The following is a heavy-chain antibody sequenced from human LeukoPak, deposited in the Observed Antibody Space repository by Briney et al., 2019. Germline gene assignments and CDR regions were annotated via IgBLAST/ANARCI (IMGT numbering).Heavy chain of an antibody. D-gene: IGHD6-6*01. CDR3: ARENPTRSSSKDEYYYYYYYMDV. J-gene: IGHJ6*03. CDR1: GYTFTGYY. V-gene: IGHV1-2*02. CDR2: INPNSGGT. Sequence: GASVKVSCKASGYTFTGYYMHWVRQAPGQGLEWMGWINPNSGGTNYAQKLQGRVTMTTDTSTSTAYMELRSLRSDDTAVYYCARENPTRSSSKDEYYYYYYYMDVWGKGTTVTVSS.